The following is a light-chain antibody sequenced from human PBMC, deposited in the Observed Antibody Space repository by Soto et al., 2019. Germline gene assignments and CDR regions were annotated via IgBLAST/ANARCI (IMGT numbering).Light chain of an antibody. J-gene: IGKJ5*01. CDR2: GAS. Sequence: IVLTKSLVTLSFCLRKKATLSCRSSQSVSSSYLAWYQQKPGQAPRLLIYGASSRATGIPDRFSGSGSGTDFTLSISRLEPEDFAVYYCQQYGSSPITFGHVTLPEIK. CDR3: QQYGSSPIT. CDR1: QSVSSSY. V-gene: IGKV3-20*01.